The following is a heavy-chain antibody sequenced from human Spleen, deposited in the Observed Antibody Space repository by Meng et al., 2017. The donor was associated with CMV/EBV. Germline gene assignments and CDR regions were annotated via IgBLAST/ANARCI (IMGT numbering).Heavy chain of an antibody. CDR2: IYYSGST. CDR1: GGSISSSSYY. J-gene: IGHJ6*02. CDR3: ARVPAALRRHYYYYGMDV. V-gene: IGHV4-39*07. D-gene: IGHD2-2*02. Sequence: GSLRLSCTVSGGSISSSSYYWGWIRQPPGKGLEWIGSIYYSGSTYYNPSLKSRVTMSVDTSNNQFSLKLSSVTAADTAVYYCARVPAALRRHYYYYGMDVWGQGTTVTVSS.